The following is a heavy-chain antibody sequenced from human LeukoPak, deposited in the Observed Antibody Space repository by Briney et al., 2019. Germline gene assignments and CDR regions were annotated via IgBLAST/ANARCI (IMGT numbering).Heavy chain of an antibody. CDR1: GGTFSSYA. CDR3: ARGQRSLYYYYYMDV. V-gene: IGHV1-69*05. CDR2: IIPIFGTA. Sequence: SVEVSCKASGGTFSSYAISWVRQAPGQGLEWMGGIIPIFGTANYAQKFQGRVTMTRNTSISTAYMELSSLRSEDTAVYYCARGQRSLYYYYYMDVWGKGTTVTVSS. J-gene: IGHJ6*03.